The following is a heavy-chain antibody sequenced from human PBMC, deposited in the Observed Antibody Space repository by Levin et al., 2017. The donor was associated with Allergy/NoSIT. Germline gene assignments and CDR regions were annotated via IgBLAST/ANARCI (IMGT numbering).Heavy chain of an antibody. CDR2: ISYDGSNK. V-gene: IGHV3-30*18. Sequence: LSLTCAASGFIFSSYGMHWVRQAPGKGLEWVAGISYDGSNKYYADSVKGRFTISRDNFKSTLYLQMNSLRAEDTAVYYCAKDLFELGGTLEPLDVWGQGTTVTVSS. J-gene: IGHJ6*02. CDR3: AKDLFELGGTLEPLDV. CDR1: GFIFSSYG. D-gene: IGHD2-15*01.